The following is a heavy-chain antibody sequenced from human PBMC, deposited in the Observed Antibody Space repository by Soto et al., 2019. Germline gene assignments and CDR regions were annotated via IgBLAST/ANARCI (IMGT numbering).Heavy chain of an antibody. D-gene: IGHD3-22*01. J-gene: IGHJ4*02. CDR3: AKATDSSGYLIPSYFDY. CDR1: GFTFSSYG. V-gene: IGHV3-30*18. CDR2: ISYDGSNK. Sequence: GGSLRLSCAASGFTFSSYGMHWVRQAPGKGLEWVAVISYDGSNKYYADSVKGRFTISRDNSKNTLYLQMNSLRAEDTAVYYCAKATDSSGYLIPSYFDYWGKGTLVTVSS.